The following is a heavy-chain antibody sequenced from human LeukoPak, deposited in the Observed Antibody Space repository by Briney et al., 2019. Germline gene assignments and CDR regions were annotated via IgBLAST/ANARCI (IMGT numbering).Heavy chain of an antibody. CDR2: ISTNTGNP. J-gene: IGHJ5*02. V-gene: IGHV7-4-1*02. CDR3: ARANLWFGELGWIDP. D-gene: IGHD3-10*01. Sequence: ASVKVSCKSSGYTFTSYAMNWVRQAPGQGLEGMGWISTNTGNPTYAQGFTGRFVFSLDTSVSTAYLQISSLKADDTAVYYCARANLWFGELGWIDPWGQGTQVTVSS. CDR1: GYTFTSYA.